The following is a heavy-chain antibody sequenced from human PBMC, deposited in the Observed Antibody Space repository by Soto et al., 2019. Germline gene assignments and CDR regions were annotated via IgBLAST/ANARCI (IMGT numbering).Heavy chain of an antibody. CDR1: GFTFSSYA. CDR2: ISGSGGST. V-gene: IGHV3-23*01. Sequence: GGSLRLSCAASGFTFSSYAMSWVRQAPGKGLEWVSAISGSGGSTYYADSVKGRFTISRDNSKNTLYLQMNSLRAEDTAVYYCFRTNGVSPGDYWGQGTLVTVSS. J-gene: IGHJ4*02. CDR3: FRTNGVSPGDY. D-gene: IGHD2-8*01.